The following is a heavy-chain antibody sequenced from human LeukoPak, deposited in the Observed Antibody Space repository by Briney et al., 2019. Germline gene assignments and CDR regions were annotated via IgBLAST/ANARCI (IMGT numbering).Heavy chain of an antibody. CDR2: ICSRGSTI. D-gene: IGHD6-19*01. CDR3: ALLAVASDFDY. V-gene: IGHV3-48*03. J-gene: IGHJ4*02. Sequence: GGSLRLSCAVSGFPFSVYEMNWVRQAPGKGLEWVSNICSRGSTIYYADSVKGRFSISRDNAKNSLYLQMNSLRVEDTAVYYCALLAVASDFDYWGQGALVTVSS. CDR1: GFPFSVYE.